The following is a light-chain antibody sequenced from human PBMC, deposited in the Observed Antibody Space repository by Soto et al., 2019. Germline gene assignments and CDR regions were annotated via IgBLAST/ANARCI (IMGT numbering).Light chain of an antibody. CDR3: QQYGSSLSWT. V-gene: IGKV1-5*01. CDR2: HAS. Sequence: DMQMTQSPSTVSASIGDTVTVACRASQGISNWLAWYQQKPGKAPKLLIFHASSLESGVPSRFSGSGSGTDFTLTISSLEPEDFAVYYCQQYGSSLSWTFGQGTKVDIK. J-gene: IGKJ1*01. CDR1: QGISNW.